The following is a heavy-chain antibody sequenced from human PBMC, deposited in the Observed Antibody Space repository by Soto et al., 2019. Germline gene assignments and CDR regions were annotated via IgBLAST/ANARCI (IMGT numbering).Heavy chain of an antibody. J-gene: IGHJ6*02. CDR1: GYTFTGYY. Sequence: QVPLVQSGAEVKKPGASVKVSCKASGYTFTGYYMHWVRQAPGQGLEWMGWINPNSGGTNYAQKFQGRVTMTRDTSISTAYMELSRLRSDDTAVYYCARGGIGQLFGVVIMNYYYYGMDVWGQGTTVTVSS. D-gene: IGHD3-3*01. CDR3: ARGGIGQLFGVVIMNYYYYGMDV. V-gene: IGHV1-2*02. CDR2: INPNSGGT.